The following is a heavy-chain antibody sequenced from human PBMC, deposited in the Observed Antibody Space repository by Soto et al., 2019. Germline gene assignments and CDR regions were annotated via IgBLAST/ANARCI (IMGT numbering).Heavy chain of an antibody. CDR3: ASQANCGGDCYTFDY. V-gene: IGHV4-59*01. D-gene: IGHD2-21*02. Sequence: SETPSLTCTISGCSISSYYWSWIRQPPGKGLEWIGYIYYSGSTNYNPSLKSRVTISVDTSKNQFSLKLSSVTAADTAVYYCASQANCGGDCYTFDYWGQGTLVTVSS. J-gene: IGHJ4*02. CDR2: IYYSGST. CDR1: GCSISSYY.